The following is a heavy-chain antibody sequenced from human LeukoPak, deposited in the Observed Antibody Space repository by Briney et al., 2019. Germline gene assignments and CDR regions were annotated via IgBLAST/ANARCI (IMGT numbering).Heavy chain of an antibody. CDR3: ARGVTYYYDSSGYFDY. CDR1: GGSFSGYY. Sequence: PSETLSLTCAVYGGSFSGYYWTWIRQPPGKGLEWIGEINHSGGTNYNPSLKSRVTISADTSKNQFSLKLSSVTAADTAVYYCARGVTYYYDSSGYFDYWGQGTLVTVSS. V-gene: IGHV4-34*01. CDR2: INHSGGT. D-gene: IGHD3-22*01. J-gene: IGHJ4*02.